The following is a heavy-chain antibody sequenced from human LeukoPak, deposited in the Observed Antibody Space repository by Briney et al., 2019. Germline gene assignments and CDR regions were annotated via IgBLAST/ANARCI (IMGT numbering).Heavy chain of an antibody. CDR1: GFSLSTNEGMR. J-gene: IGHJ4*02. D-gene: IGHD3-9*01. CDR3: AHARYFDWLLEGNFDY. CDR2: IDWDDDK. V-gene: IGHV2-70*04. Sequence: SGPALVTPTQTLTLTCTFSGFSLSTNEGMRVNWIRQPPGKALEWLARIDWDDDKYYSTSLKSRLTITKDTSKNQVVLTMTNMDPVDTATYYCAHARYFDWLLEGNFDYWGQGTLVTVSS.